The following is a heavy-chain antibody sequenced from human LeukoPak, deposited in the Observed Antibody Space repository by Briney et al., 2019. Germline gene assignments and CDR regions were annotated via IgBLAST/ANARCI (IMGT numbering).Heavy chain of an antibody. D-gene: IGHD4-17*01. Sequence: ASVKVSCKASGYTFTSYYMHWVRQAPGQGLEWMGIINPSGGSTSYAQKFQGRVTMTRGTSTSTVYVELSSLRSEDTAVYYCARDPGTTVTTSTYFDYWGQGTLVTVSS. J-gene: IGHJ4*02. V-gene: IGHV1-46*01. CDR3: ARDPGTTVTTSTYFDY. CDR2: INPSGGST. CDR1: GYTFTSYY.